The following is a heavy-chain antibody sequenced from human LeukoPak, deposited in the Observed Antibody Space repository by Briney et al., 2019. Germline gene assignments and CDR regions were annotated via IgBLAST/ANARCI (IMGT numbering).Heavy chain of an antibody. Sequence: GGSLRLSCAASGFTFSSYEMNWVRQAPGKGLEGVSYISSSGSTIYYADSVKGRFTISRDNAKNSLYLQMNRLRAEDTAVYYCARGLDYGDFNNWFDPWGQGTLVTVSS. J-gene: IGHJ5*02. CDR2: ISSSGSTI. V-gene: IGHV3-48*03. D-gene: IGHD4-17*01. CDR3: ARGLDYGDFNNWFDP. CDR1: GFTFSSYE.